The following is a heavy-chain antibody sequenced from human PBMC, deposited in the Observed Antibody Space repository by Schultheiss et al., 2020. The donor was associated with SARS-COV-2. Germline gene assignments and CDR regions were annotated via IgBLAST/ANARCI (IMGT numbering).Heavy chain of an antibody. CDR1: GFTVSSNY. J-gene: IGHJ4*02. V-gene: IGHV3-21*03. CDR2: ISSSSSYI. D-gene: IGHD1-1*01. Sequence: GGSLRLSCAASGFTVSSNYMSWVRQAPGKGLEWVSSISSSSSYIYYADSVKGRFTISRDNAKNSLYLQMNSLRAEDTAVYFCGSEEGGVVWNWGQGTLVTVSS. CDR3: GSEEGGVVWN.